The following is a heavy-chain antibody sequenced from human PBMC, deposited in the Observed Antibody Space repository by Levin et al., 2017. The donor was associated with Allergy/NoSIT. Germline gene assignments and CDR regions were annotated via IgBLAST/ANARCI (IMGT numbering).Heavy chain of an antibody. CDR1: GFAFSSYW. CDR2: IKNDGTEN. CDR3: ARNWRSAFDI. D-gene: IGHD2-8*02. J-gene: IGHJ3*02. Sequence: GESLKISCAASGFAFSSYWMSWVRQAPGVGLEWVANIKNDGTENFHVDSVRGRFTSSRDTNSVYLYMTSLRVEDTAVYYCARNWRSAFDIWGQGTMVTVSS. V-gene: IGHV3-7*04.